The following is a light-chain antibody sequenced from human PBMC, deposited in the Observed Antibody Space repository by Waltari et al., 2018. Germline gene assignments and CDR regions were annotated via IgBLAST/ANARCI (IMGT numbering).Light chain of an antibody. CDR1: QTVLYSSNNKNY. V-gene: IGKV4-1*01. J-gene: IGKJ1*01. CDR2: WAS. Sequence: DIVMTQSPDSLAVSLGERATINCRSSQTVLYSSNNKNYLAWYQQRPGQPPKLLIYWASTRDSGVPDRFSGSGSGTDFPRTISSLLPEDVAVYYCQQYYAIPRTFGQGTKVEIK. CDR3: QQYYAIPRT.